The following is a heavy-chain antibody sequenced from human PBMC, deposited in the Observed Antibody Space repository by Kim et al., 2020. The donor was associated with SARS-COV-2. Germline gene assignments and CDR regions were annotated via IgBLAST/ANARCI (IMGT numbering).Heavy chain of an antibody. J-gene: IGHJ4*02. V-gene: IGHV4-31*03. CDR1: GGSISSGGYY. D-gene: IGHD2-2*01. Sequence: SETLSLTCTVSGGSISSGGYYWSWIRQHPGKGLEWIGYIYYSGSTYYNPSLKSRVTISVDTSKNQFSLKLSSVTAADTAVYYCAREVPAAHQCIDYWGQGTLVTVSS. CDR3: AREVPAAHQCIDY. CDR2: IYYSGST.